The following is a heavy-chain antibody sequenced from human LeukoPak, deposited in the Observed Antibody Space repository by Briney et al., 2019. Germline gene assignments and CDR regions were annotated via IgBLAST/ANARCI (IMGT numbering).Heavy chain of an antibody. Sequence: ASVKVSCKASGYTFTGYYMHWVRQAPGQGLEWVGWINPKSGGTNYAQKFQGRVTMTSDTSITTVYMELSRLRSGDTAVYYCARRFFSGWGYYFDYWGQGTLVTVSS. V-gene: IGHV1-2*02. D-gene: IGHD6-19*01. J-gene: IGHJ4*02. CDR1: GYTFTGYY. CDR2: INPKSGGT. CDR3: ARRFFSGWGYYFDY.